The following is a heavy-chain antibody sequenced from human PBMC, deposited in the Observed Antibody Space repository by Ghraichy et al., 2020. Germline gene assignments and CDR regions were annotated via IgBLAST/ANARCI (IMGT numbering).Heavy chain of an antibody. J-gene: IGHJ5*02. V-gene: IGHV3-13*04. CDR1: GFTFSSYD. Sequence: GGSLRLSCAASGFTFSSYDMHWVRQGTGKGLEWVSAIGTAGDTYYRGSVKGRFTISRENAKNSLYLQMNSLTVGDTAVYYCARGTVGATWFDTWGQGTLVTVSS. D-gene: IGHD5-12*01. CDR3: ARGTVGATWFDT. CDR2: IGTAGDT.